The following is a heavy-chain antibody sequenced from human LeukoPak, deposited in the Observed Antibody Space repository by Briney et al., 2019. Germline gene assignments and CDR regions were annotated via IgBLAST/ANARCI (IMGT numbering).Heavy chain of an antibody. CDR1: GGTFSSYA. V-gene: IGHV1-69*13. Sequence: SVKVSCKASGGTFSSYAISWVRQAPGQGLEWMGGIIPIFGTANYTQKFQGRVTITANESTSTAYMELSSLRSEDTAVYYCARGRELLSAFDIWGQGTMVTVSS. CDR3: ARGRELLSAFDI. J-gene: IGHJ3*02. D-gene: IGHD1-26*01. CDR2: IIPIFGTA.